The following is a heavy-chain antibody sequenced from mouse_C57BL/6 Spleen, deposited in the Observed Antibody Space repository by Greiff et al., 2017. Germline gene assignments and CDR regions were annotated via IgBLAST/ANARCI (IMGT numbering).Heavy chain of an antibody. CDR3: ARWYFDV. CDR2: IDPSDSYT. Sequence: QVQLQQPGAELVMPGASVKLSCKASGYTFTSYWMHWVKQRPGQGLEWIGEIDPSDSYTNYNQKFKGKATLTVDTSSSTAYMQLSSLTSEDSAVYYCARWYFDVWGTGTTVTVSS. J-gene: IGHJ1*03. V-gene: IGHV1-69*01. CDR1: GYTFTSYW.